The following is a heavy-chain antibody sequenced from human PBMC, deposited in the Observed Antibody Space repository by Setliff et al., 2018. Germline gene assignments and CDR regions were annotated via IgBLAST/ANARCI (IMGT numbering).Heavy chain of an antibody. V-gene: IGHV4-39*01. D-gene: IGHD1-1*01. J-gene: IGHJ4*02. CDR3: ARTGTYRYFDY. Sequence: SETLSLTCTVSGASLSSGTYYWGWIRQPPGKGLEWIGRIYYRGDTYYNASLKGRLTISVDTAQNQFHLRLTSVTAADTAVYYCARTGTYRYFDYWGQGALVTVSS. CDR2: IYYRGDT. CDR1: GASLSSGTYY.